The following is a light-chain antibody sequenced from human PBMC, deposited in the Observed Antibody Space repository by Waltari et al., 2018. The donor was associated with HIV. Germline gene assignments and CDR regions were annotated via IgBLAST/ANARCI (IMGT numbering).Light chain of an antibody. CDR3: AAWDDSLTGSVV. CDR1: NSNIGSNT. J-gene: IGLJ2*01. V-gene: IGLV1-44*01. Sequence: QSVLTQPPSASATPGQRVTISCSGSNSNIGSNTVNWYQQLPGRAPKLLIHTNTGRPSGVPDRFSGSKSGTSASRAISGLQAEDEADYYCAAWDDSLTGSVVFGGGTKVTVL. CDR2: TNT.